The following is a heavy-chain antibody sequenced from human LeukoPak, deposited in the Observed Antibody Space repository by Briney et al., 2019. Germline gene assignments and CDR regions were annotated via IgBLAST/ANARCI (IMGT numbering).Heavy chain of an antibody. CDR2: IYTSGST. D-gene: IGHD2-2*01. J-gene: IGHJ5*02. Sequence: PSQTLSLTCTVSGGSISSGSYYWSWIRQPAGKGLEWIGRIYTSGSTNYNPSLKSRVTISVDTSKNQFSLKLSSVTAADTAVYYCARDSPMCSTSCYWALFDPWGQGTLVTVSS. CDR3: ARDSPMCSTSCYWALFDP. V-gene: IGHV4-61*02. CDR1: GGSISSGSYY.